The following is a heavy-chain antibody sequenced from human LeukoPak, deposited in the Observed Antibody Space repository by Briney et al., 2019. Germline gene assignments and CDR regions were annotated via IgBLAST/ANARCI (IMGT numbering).Heavy chain of an antibody. Sequence: GESLKISCKASGYSFTSYWIGWVRQMPGKGLEWMGIIYPGDSDTRYSPSFQGEVTISADKSISTAYLQWSSLKASDTAMYYCARWMAGSTNWFDPWGQGTLVTVSS. D-gene: IGHD5-24*01. J-gene: IGHJ5*02. V-gene: IGHV5-51*01. CDR1: GYSFTSYW. CDR2: IYPGDSDT. CDR3: ARWMAGSTNWFDP.